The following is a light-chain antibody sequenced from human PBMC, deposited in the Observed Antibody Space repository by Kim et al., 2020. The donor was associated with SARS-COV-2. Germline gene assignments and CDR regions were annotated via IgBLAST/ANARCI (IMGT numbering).Light chain of an antibody. J-gene: IGLJ2*01. V-gene: IGLV3-19*01. CDR1: SLRSYY. Sequence: VALGQTVRITCQGDSLRSYYATWYQQKPGQAPILVIYGKNNRPSGIPDRFSGSSSGNTASLTISGTQAGDEADYYCNSRDSNDNVVFGGGTQLTVL. CDR2: GKN. CDR3: NSRDSNDNVV.